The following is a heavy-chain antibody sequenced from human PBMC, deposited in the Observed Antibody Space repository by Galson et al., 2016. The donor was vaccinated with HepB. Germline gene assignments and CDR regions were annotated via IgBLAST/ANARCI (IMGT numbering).Heavy chain of an antibody. CDR1: GFTFSSYG. V-gene: IGHV3-33*01. D-gene: IGHD5-12*01. J-gene: IGHJ3*01. Sequence: SLRLSCAASGFTFSSYGMHWVRQAPGKGLEWVAVIWFDGSNIYYADSVKGRFTISRDNSKHTLYLQMHSLRAEDTAVYFCARDGTTYSGYDYDYWGQGTVVTVSS. CDR3: ARDGTTYSGYDYDY. CDR2: IWFDGSNI.